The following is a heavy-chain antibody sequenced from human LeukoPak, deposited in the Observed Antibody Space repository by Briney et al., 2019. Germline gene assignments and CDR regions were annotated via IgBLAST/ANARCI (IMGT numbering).Heavy chain of an antibody. CDR3: ARDHQLYSNFY. J-gene: IGHJ4*02. V-gene: IGHV4-34*01. Sequence: TSSETLSLTCAVYGGSFSGYYWSWIRQPPGKGLEWIGEINHSGSTNYNPSLKSRVTISVDTSKNQFSLKLSSVTAADTAVYYCARDHQLYSNFYWGQGTLVTVSS. CDR1: GGSFSGYY. D-gene: IGHD4-11*01. CDR2: INHSGST.